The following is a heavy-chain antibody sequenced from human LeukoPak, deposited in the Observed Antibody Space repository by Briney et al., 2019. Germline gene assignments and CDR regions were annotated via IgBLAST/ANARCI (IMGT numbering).Heavy chain of an antibody. J-gene: IGHJ4*02. Sequence: SETLSLTCAVYGGSFSGYYWSWIRQPPGKGLEWIGEINHSGSTNYNPSLKSRVTISVDTSKKQFSLKLRSVTAADTAVYYCARFDYYDSSGYRVGYFDYWGQGTLVTVSS. D-gene: IGHD3-22*01. CDR2: INHSGST. CDR3: ARFDYYDSSGYRVGYFDY. CDR1: GGSFSGYY. V-gene: IGHV4-34*01.